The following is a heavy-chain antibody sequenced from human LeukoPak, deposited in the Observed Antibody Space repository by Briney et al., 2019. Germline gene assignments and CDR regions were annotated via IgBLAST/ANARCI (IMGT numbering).Heavy chain of an antibody. CDR3: ARAMGDYYYYMDV. J-gene: IGHJ6*03. CDR1: GYTFTGYY. CDR2: ISYDGSNK. Sequence: SCKASGYTFTGYYMHWVRQAPGKGLEWVAVISYDGSNKYYADSVKGRFTISRDNSKNTLYLQMNSLRAEDTAVYYCARAMGDYYYYMDVWGKGTTVTVSS. V-gene: IGHV3-30*04. D-gene: IGHD3-10*01.